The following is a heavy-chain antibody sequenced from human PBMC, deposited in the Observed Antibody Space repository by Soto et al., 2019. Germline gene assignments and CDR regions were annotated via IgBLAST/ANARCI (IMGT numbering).Heavy chain of an antibody. CDR2: IVVGPGNT. J-gene: IGHJ6*02. D-gene: IGHD3-22*01. V-gene: IGHV1-58*01. CDR1: GFTFTNSA. CDR3: ARDQSSQYYYDSSGYYPGSYYYGMDV. Sequence: ASVKVSCKASGFTFTNSAVQWVRQARGQRLECIGWIVVGPGNTNCAQELQDRVTITRDKSTGTAYMELSSLRSEDTAVYYCARDQSSQYYYDSSGYYPGSYYYGMDVWGQGTTVTVSS.